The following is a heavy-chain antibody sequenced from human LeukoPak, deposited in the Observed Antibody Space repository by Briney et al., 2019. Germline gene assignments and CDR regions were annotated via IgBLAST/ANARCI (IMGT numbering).Heavy chain of an antibody. CDR1: GGSISGGDYY. V-gene: IGHV4-30-4*01. Sequence: SETLSLTCTVSGGSISGGDYYWSCIRQPPGKGLEWVGYIYYSGSTYYNPSLKSRVIISVDTSKNQFSLKLSSVTAADTAVYYCAREGTRKGRAFDIWGQGTMVTVPS. J-gene: IGHJ3*02. CDR3: AREGTRKGRAFDI. D-gene: IGHD2-8*01. CDR2: IYYSGST.